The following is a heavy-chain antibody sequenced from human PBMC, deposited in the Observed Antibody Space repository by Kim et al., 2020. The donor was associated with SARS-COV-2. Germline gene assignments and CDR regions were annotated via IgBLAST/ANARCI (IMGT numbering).Heavy chain of an antibody. Sequence: KGRFTISRENAKNSLSLQMNSLRAGDTAVYYCARAYSSSWYPYYYYMDVWGKGTTVTVSS. J-gene: IGHJ6*03. CDR3: ARAYSSSWYPYYYYMDV. D-gene: IGHD6-13*01. V-gene: IGHV3-13*01.